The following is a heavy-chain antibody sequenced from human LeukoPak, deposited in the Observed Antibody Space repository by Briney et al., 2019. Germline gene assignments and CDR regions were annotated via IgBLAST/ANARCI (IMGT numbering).Heavy chain of an antibody. V-gene: IGHV3-73*01. CDR2: IRSKANSYAT. CDR3: TRHREWYYYDSSGYPFDY. J-gene: IGHJ4*02. D-gene: IGHD3-22*01. CDR1: GFTFSGSA. Sequence: PGGSLRLSCAASGFTFSGSAMHWVRQASGKGLECVGRIRSKANSYATAYAASVKGRFTISRDDSKNTAYLQMNSLKTEDTAVYYCTRHREWYYYDSSGYPFDYWGQGTLVTVSS.